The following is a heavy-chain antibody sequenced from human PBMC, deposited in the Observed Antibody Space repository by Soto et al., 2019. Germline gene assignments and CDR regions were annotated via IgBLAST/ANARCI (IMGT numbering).Heavy chain of an antibody. V-gene: IGHV3-21*01. D-gene: IGHD3-22*01. CDR1: GFTFSSYS. Sequence: EVQLVESGGGLVKPGGSLRLSCAASGFTFSSYSMNWVRQAPGKGLEWVSSISSSSSYIFYADSVKGRFTISRGNAKNSRFLQMNSLRAEDTAVYYCARGYHYYDSSGYDKWDAFDIWGQGTMVTVSS. J-gene: IGHJ3*02. CDR3: ARGYHYYDSSGYDKWDAFDI. CDR2: ISSSSSYI.